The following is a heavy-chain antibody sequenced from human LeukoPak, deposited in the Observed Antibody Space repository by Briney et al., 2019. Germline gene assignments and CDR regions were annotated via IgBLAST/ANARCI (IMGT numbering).Heavy chain of an antibody. CDR1: GGSISSSSYY. V-gene: IGHV4-39*07. J-gene: IGHJ4*02. Sequence: PSETLSLTCTVSGGSISSSSYYWGWIRQPPGKGLEWIGSIYYSGSTYYNPSLKSRVTISVDTSKNQFSLKLSSVTAADTAVYYCARVDYYGSGSYYYYFDYWGQGTLVTVSS. D-gene: IGHD3-10*01. CDR2: IYYSGST. CDR3: ARVDYYGSGSYYYYFDY.